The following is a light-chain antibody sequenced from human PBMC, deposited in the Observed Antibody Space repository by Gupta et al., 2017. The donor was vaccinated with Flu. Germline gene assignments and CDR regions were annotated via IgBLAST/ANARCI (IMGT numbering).Light chain of an antibody. J-gene: IGLJ2*01. CDR1: SGSCSSSHY. CDR3: ALYLGLGVSL. V-gene: IGLV8-61*01. Sequence: QTVVTQEPSLSVSPGGTITLTCGLSSGSCSSSHYTTWYQQTPGHPPRLLSDNVKFRPAGVSHRVSGSIIGNTAALTITGAQADDECHYYCALYLGLGVSLFGGGTTLTVL. CDR2: NVK.